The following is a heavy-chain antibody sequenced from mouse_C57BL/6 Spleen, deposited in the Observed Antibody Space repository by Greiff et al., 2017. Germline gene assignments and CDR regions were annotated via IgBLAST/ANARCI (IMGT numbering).Heavy chain of an antibody. V-gene: IGHV1-26*01. D-gene: IGHD3-1*01. J-gene: IGHJ2*01. CDR1: GYTFTDYY. CDR3: ASRGYNY. CDR2: INPNNGGT. Sequence: EVQLQQSGPELVKPGASVKISCKASGYTFTDYYMNWVKQSHGKSLEWIGDINPNNGGTSYNQKFKGKATLIVDKSSSTAYMELRSLTSEDSAVYYCASRGYNYWGQGTTLTVSS.